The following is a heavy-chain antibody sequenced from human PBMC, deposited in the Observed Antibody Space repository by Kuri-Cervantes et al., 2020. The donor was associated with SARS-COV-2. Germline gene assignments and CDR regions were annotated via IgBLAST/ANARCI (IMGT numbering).Heavy chain of an antibody. D-gene: IGHD3-9*01. J-gene: IGHJ4*02. CDR2: ISYDGSNK. Sequence: GGSLRLSCAASGFTFSSYGMHWVRQAPGKGLEWVAVISYDGSNKYYAGSVKGRFTISRDNSKNTLYLQMNSLRAEDTAVYYCAKDDILTGYTPLWYWGQGTLVTVSS. CDR1: GFTFSSYG. V-gene: IGHV3-30*18. CDR3: AKDDILTGYTPLWY.